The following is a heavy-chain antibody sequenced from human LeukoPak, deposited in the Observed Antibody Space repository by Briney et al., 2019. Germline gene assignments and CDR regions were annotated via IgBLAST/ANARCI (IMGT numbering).Heavy chain of an antibody. D-gene: IGHD5-18*01. V-gene: IGHV1-18*04. Sequence: EASVKVPCKASGYTFTGYYMHWVRQAPGQGLEWMGWISAYNGNTNYAQKLQGRVTMTTDTSTSTAYMELRSLRSDDTAVYYCASGDTAMGGFDYWGQGTLVTVSS. CDR2: ISAYNGNT. J-gene: IGHJ4*02. CDR1: GYTFTGYY. CDR3: ASGDTAMGGFDY.